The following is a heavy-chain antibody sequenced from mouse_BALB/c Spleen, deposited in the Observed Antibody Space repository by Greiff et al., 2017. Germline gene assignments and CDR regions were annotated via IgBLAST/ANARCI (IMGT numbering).Heavy chain of an antibody. CDR3: ARSTLYGSSYIFDY. CDR2: ISSGSSTI. J-gene: IGHJ2*01. CDR1: GFTFSSFG. Sequence: EVQVVESGGGLVQPGGSRKLSCAASGFTFSSFGMHWVRQAPEKGLEWVAYISSGSSTIYYADTVKGRFTISRDNPKNTLFLQMTSLRSEDTAMYYCARSTLYGSSYIFDYWGQGTTLTVSS. V-gene: IGHV5-17*02. D-gene: IGHD1-1*01.